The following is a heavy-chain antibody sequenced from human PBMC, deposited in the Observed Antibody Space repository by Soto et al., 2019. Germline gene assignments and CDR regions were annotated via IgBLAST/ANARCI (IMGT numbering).Heavy chain of an antibody. D-gene: IGHD3-22*01. CDR1: GGSFSGYY. CDR3: ARGGTNYYDSGGYWFDP. V-gene: IGHV4-34*01. Sequence: SETLSLTCAVYGGSFSGYYWSWIRQPPGKGLERIGEINHSGSTNYNPSLKSRVTISVDTSKNQFSLKLSSETAADTAVYYCARGGTNYYDSGGYWFDPWGQGTLVTVSS. CDR2: INHSGST. J-gene: IGHJ5*02.